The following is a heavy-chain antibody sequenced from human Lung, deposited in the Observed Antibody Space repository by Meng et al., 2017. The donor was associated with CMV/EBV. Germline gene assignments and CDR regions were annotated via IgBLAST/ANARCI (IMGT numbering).Heavy chain of an antibody. CDR3: ARLFHTILGTGYYYGMDV. J-gene: IGHJ6*02. CDR1: GYTFNGYN. CDR2: INPNSGGT. D-gene: IGHD3/OR15-3a*01. V-gene: IGHV1-2*02. Sequence: ASVXVSXKASGYTFNGYNMHWVRQAPGQGLEWMGCINPNSGGTNYAQRFQGRFTLTIDTSISTAYMELSRLKSDDTAVYFCARLFHTILGTGYYYGMDVWGQGXTVTVSS.